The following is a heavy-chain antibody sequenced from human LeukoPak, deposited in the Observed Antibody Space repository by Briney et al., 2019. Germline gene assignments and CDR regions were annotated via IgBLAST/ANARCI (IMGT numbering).Heavy chain of an antibody. V-gene: IGHV3-74*01. Sequence: QPGGSVRLSCAASGFTISGYWMHWVRQAPGKGLVWVSRISGDGSITAYADSVKGRFTISRDNAKNTLYLQMNSLRAEDTAVYYCARGRAGNYYNHNDYWGEGTLASASS. CDR2: ISGDGSIT. D-gene: IGHD3-10*01. J-gene: IGHJ4*01. CDR1: GFTISGYW. CDR3: ARGRAGNYYNHNDY.